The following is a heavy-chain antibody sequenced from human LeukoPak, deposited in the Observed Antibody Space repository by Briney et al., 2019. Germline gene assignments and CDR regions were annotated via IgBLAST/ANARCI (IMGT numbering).Heavy chain of an antibody. J-gene: IGHJ3*02. V-gene: IGHV3-48*03. Sequence: GGSLRLSCATSGFTFTSHAMTWVRQAPGKGLEWLSYIGSGGRTIYYADSVKGRFTISRDNARNSLYLQMNSLRAEDTAVYHCAREDSRDALDIWGQGTMVTVSS. CDR1: GFTFTSHA. CDR2: IGSGGRTI. CDR3: AREDSRDALDI. D-gene: IGHD3-22*01.